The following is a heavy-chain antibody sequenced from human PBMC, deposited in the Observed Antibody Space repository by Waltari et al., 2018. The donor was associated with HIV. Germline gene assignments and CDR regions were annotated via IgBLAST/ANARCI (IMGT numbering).Heavy chain of an antibody. CDR2: ISWNSGSI. V-gene: IGHV3-9*01. Sequence: EVHLVESGGGLVQHGRSLRLSCAASGFTFDDYAMHWVRQTPGKGLEWVSGISWNSGSIGYADSVKGRFTISRDNAKNSLFLQMNSLRPEDTAFYYCAKGPTLTSPPTYFNYWGQGTLVTVSS. J-gene: IGHJ4*02. D-gene: IGHD2-2*01. CDR1: GFTFDDYA. CDR3: AKGPTLTSPPTYFNY.